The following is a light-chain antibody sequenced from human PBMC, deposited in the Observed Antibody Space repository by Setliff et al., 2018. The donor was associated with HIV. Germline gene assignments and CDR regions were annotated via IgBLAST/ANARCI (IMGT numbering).Light chain of an antibody. CDR3: YSYTSSDTYV. CDR2: EVT. Sequence: QSALTQPPSVSGSPGQSVTISCTGTSGDVGAYNRVSWYQQAPGTAPKVIIYEVTNRPSGVPDRFSGSKPGNTASLTISGLQAEDEADYYCYSYTSSDTYVFGTGTKVTVL. V-gene: IGLV2-18*02. J-gene: IGLJ1*01. CDR1: SGDVGAYNR.